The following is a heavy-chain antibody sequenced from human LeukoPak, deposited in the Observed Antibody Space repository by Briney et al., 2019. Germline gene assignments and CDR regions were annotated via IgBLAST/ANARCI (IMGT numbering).Heavy chain of an antibody. V-gene: IGHV3-64D*06. CDR3: VRSRD. CDR1: GFTFSSCA. J-gene: IGHJ4*02. CDR2: ISNDGGTT. Sequence: GGSLRLSCSASGFTFSSCAMQWVRQAPGKGLEYVSTISNDGGTTHYADSVKGRFTISRDNSKNTLYLQMSSLRAEDTAVYYCVRSRDWGQGTLVTVSS.